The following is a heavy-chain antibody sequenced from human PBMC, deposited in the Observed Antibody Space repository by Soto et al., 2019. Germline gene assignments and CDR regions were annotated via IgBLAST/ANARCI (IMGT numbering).Heavy chain of an antibody. CDR1: GFTFSFYS. Sequence: EVQLVESGGGLVKPGGSLRVSCAASGFTFSFYSMNWVRQAPGKGLEWVSSISSSSSYIYYADSVKGRFTISRDNAKNSLYLQLSSLRAEDTAVYYCARDQSSSGTNWFDPWGQGTLVTVSS. V-gene: IGHV3-21*02. CDR3: ARDQSSSGTNWFDP. D-gene: IGHD6-25*01. J-gene: IGHJ5*02. CDR2: ISSSSSYI.